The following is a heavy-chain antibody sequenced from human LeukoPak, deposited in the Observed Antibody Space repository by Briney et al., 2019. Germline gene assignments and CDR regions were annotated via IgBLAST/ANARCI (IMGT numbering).Heavy chain of an antibody. J-gene: IGHJ4*02. CDR2: ISAYNGNT. Sequence: ASVKVSCKASGYTFTDYYIHWVRQAPGQGLEWMGWISAYNGNTNYAQKLQGRVTMTTDTSTSTAYMELRSLRSDDTAVYYCARDGDCSGGSCYLYGFDYWGQGTLVTVSS. CDR1: GYTFTDYY. V-gene: IGHV1-18*04. CDR3: ARDGDCSGGSCYLYGFDY. D-gene: IGHD2-15*01.